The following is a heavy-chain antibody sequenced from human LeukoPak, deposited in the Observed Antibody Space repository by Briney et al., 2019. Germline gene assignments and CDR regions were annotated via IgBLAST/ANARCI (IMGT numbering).Heavy chain of an antibody. J-gene: IGHJ4*02. CDR2: IYTSGST. CDR3: AREPGYCSSTSCSSPFDY. D-gene: IGHD2-2*03. V-gene: IGHV4-61*02. Sequence: PSETLSLTCTVSGGSISSSSYYWSWIRQPAGKGLEWIGRIYTSGSTNYNPSLKSRVTMSVDTSKNQFSLKLSSVTAADTAVYYCAREPGYCSSTSCSSPFDYWGQGTLVTVSS. CDR1: GGSISSSSYY.